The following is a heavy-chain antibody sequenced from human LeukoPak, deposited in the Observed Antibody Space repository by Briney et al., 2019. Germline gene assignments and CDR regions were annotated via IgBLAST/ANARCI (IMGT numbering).Heavy chain of an antibody. D-gene: IGHD3-10*01. CDR3: AREGRPAGFYYGSGSYVWDY. J-gene: IGHJ4*02. CDR1: GGTFSSYA. CDR2: IIPIFGTA. Sequence: SVKVSCKASGGTFSSYAISWVRQAPGQGLEWMGGIIPIFGTANYAQKFQGRVTITADESTSTAYMELSSLRSEDTAVYYCAREGRPAGFYYGSGSYVWDYWGQGTLVTVSS. V-gene: IGHV1-69*13.